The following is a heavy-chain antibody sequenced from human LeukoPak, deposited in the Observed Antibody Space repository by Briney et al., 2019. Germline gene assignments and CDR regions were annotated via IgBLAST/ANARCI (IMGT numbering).Heavy chain of an antibody. D-gene: IGHD5/OR15-5a*01. CDR1: GLTVKNVH. V-gene: IGHV3-53*01. Sequence: GGSLRLPCVVSGLTVKNVHMGWVRPAPGKGLELVSVIDNGDTAYYADLVKGRFTISRDISKNTLFLQMNSLRPEDTAVYYCERGHPNSVFYMWGQGTMVTVSS. CDR3: ERGHPNSVFYM. J-gene: IGHJ3*02. CDR2: IDNGDTA.